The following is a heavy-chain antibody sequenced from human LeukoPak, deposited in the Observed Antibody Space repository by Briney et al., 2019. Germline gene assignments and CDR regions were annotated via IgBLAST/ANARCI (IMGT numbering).Heavy chain of an antibody. CDR1: GFTVSSNY. J-gene: IGHJ4*02. D-gene: IGHD3-22*01. CDR3: ARERDSSGYYLYYFGY. CDR2: IYSGGST. Sequence: PGGSLRLSCAASGFTVSSNYMSWVRQAPGKGLEWVSVIYSGGSTYYADSVKGRFTISRDNSKNTLYLQMNSLRAEDTAVYYCARERDSSGYYLYYFGYWGQGTLVTVSS. V-gene: IGHV3-66*01.